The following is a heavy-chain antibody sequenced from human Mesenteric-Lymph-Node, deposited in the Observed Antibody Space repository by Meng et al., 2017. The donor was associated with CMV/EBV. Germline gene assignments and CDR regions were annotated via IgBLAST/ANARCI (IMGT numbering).Heavy chain of an antibody. J-gene: IGHJ4*02. Sequence: GESLKISCAASGFSFSTYAMSWVRQAPGKGLEWVANIKQDGSEKYYVDSVKGRFTISRDNSKDTLYLQMNSLRAEDTAIYYCAKENDFWSGYVDYWGQGTLVTVSS. V-gene: IGHV3-7*03. CDR3: AKENDFWSGYVDY. CDR2: IKQDGSEK. CDR1: GFSFSTYA. D-gene: IGHD3-3*01.